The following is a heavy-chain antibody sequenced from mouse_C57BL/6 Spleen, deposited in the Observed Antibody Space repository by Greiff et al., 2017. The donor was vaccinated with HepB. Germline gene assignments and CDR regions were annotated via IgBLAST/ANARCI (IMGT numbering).Heavy chain of an antibody. Sequence: EVKLMESGGGLVQPGGSLSLSCAASGFTFTDYYMSWVRQPPGKALEWLGFIRNKANGYTTEYSASVKGRFTISRDNSQSILYLQMNALRAEDSATYYCARYGDGFDYAMDYWGQGTSVTVSS. D-gene: IGHD3-3*01. CDR2: IRNKANGYTT. V-gene: IGHV7-3*01. J-gene: IGHJ4*01. CDR1: GFTFTDYY. CDR3: ARYGDGFDYAMDY.